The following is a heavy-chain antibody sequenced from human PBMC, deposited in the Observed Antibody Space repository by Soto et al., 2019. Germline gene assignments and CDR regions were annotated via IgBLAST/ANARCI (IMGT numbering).Heavy chain of an antibody. J-gene: IGHJ6*02. CDR3: ASEQWAGGMDV. V-gene: IGHV3-21*01. Sequence: EVQLVESGGGLVKPGGSLRLSCAASGFTFSRYSMNWVRQASGKGLEWVSSISSSSSYIYYADSVKGRFTISRDSAKNSLYLQMNSLRAEDTAVYYCASEQWAGGMDVWGQGTTVTVSS. D-gene: IGHD6-19*01. CDR1: GFTFSRYS. CDR2: ISSSSSYI.